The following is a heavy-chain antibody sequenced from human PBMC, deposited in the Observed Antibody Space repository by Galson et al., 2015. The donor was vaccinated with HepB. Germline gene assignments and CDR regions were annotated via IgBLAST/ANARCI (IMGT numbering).Heavy chain of an antibody. D-gene: IGHD3-22*01. CDR3: AREGRGYYHARRSIGWFDP. Sequence: SLRLSCAASGFTFSSYWMSWVRQAPGKGLEWVANIKQDGSEKYYVDSVKGRFTISRDNAKNSLYLQMNSLRAEDTAVYYCAREGRGYYHARRSIGWFDPWGQGTLVTVSS. CDR1: GFTFSSYW. CDR2: IKQDGSEK. V-gene: IGHV3-7*01. J-gene: IGHJ5*02.